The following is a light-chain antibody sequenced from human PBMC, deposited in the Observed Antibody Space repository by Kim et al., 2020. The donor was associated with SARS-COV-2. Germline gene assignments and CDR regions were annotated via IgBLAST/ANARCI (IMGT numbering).Light chain of an antibody. CDR2: HAT. J-gene: IGKJ1*01. CDR3: QHLGT. CDR1: QSISGW. Sequence: STLRATVGDRVTITYRASQSISGWLAWYQQKPGKAPKRLICHATTLQGGVPSRFSGSGSGTEFTLTINNLQPDDFATYYCQHLGTFGLGTKVEI. V-gene: IGKV1-5*01.